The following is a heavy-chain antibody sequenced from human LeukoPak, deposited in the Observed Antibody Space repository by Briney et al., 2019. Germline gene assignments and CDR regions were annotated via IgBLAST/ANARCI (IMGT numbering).Heavy chain of an antibody. CDR2: IIPTFDVA. CDR3: AREGVYSPDPSSYHRHAFDV. Sequence: ASVKVSCKASGYTFTSYGISWVRQAPGQGLEWMGRIIPTFDVANFAQIFKGRATITADKSTNTAHLELSSLRSEDTAVYYCAREGVYSPDPSSYHRHAFDVWGKGTVVIVSS. J-gene: IGHJ3*01. CDR1: GYTFTSYG. V-gene: IGHV1-69*04. D-gene: IGHD3-16*02.